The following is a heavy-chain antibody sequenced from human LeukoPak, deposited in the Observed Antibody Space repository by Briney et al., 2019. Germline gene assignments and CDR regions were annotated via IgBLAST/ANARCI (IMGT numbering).Heavy chain of an antibody. CDR1: GYTFTGYY. CDR3: ARGVRVRGVTPYNRFDP. V-gene: IGHV1-2*02. J-gene: IGHJ5*02. D-gene: IGHD3-10*01. Sequence: ASVKVSCKASGYTFTGYYMHWVRQAPGQGLEWMGWINPNSGGTNYAQKFQGRVTMTRDPSISTAYMELSRLRSDGTAVYYCARGVRVRGVTPYNRFDPWGQGTLVTVSS. CDR2: INPNSGGT.